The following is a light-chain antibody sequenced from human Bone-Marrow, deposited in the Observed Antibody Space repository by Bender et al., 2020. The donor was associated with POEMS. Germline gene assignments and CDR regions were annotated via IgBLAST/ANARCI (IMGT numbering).Light chain of an antibody. J-gene: IGLJ1*01. Sequence: QSALTQPASVSGSPGQSITISCTGTSSDVGGYNLVSWYQRHPGKAPRLMIYDVSNRPSGVSNRFSGSKSGNTASLTISGLQAEDEADYYCCSYAGSRTWVFGTGTKVTVL. CDR2: DVS. CDR3: CSYAGSRTWV. V-gene: IGLV2-23*02. CDR1: SSDVGGYNL.